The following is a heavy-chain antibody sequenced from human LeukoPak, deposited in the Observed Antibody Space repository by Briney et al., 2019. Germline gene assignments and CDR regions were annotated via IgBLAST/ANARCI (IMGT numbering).Heavy chain of an antibody. CDR3: ARDNRAVTHYYYYMDV. CDR1: GGSISSGGYY. Sequence: SETLSLTCTVSGGSISSGGYYWSWIRQHPGKGLEWIGYIYYSGSTYYNPSLKSRVTISVDTSKNQFSLKLSSVTAADTAVYYCARDNRAVTHYYYYMDVLGKGTTVTVSS. V-gene: IGHV4-31*03. J-gene: IGHJ6*03. D-gene: IGHD4-17*01. CDR2: IYYSGST.